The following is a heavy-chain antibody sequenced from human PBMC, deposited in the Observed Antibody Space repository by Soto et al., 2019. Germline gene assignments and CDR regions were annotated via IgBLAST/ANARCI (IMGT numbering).Heavy chain of an antibody. J-gene: IGHJ4*02. D-gene: IGHD2-15*01. Sequence: QVQLVQSGAEVKKPGSSVKVSCKASGGTFSSYAISWVRQAPGQGLEWMGGIIPIFGTANYAQKFQGRVTITADESKSTGYMELSSLRSEDTAVYSCSSIGGGRGDYWGQDTLVTGSS. CDR1: GGTFSSYA. V-gene: IGHV1-69*01. CDR3: SSIGGGRGDY. CDR2: IIPIFGTA.